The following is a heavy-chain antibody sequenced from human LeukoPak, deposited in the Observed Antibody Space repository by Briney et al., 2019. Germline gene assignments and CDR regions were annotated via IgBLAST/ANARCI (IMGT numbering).Heavy chain of an antibody. CDR1: GFTFSSYA. D-gene: IGHD6-19*01. CDR3: AKVRRYSSGWYTGDAFDI. Sequence: GGSLRLACAASGFTFSSYAMSWVRQAPGKGMEGVSAISGSGGSTYYADSVKGRFTISRANSTNTLYLQMNSLRAEDTAVYYCAKVRRYSSGWYTGDAFDIWGQGTMVTVSS. J-gene: IGHJ3*02. V-gene: IGHV3-23*01. CDR2: ISGSGGST.